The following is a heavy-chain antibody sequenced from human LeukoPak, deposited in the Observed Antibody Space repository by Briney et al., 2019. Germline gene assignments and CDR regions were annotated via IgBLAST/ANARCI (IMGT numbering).Heavy chain of an antibody. CDR1: GFTVYSNF. J-gene: IGHJ6*02. CDR3: ARDASPISEGDGMDV. Sequence: PGGSLRLSCAASGFTVYSNFMSWVRQAPGKGLEWVSVMYSGGRTFYADSVKGRFTISRDNSKNTLYLQMDSLRVDDTAVYYCARDASPISEGDGMDVCGLGTTVAVSS. V-gene: IGHV3-66*01. CDR2: MYSGGRT. D-gene: IGHD1-26*01.